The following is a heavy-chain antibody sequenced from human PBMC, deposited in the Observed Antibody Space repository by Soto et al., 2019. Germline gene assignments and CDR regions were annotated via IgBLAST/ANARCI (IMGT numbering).Heavy chain of an antibody. CDR2: ISWKSGSI. CDR3: AKDGVADLYYFDY. J-gene: IGHJ4*02. D-gene: IGHD6-13*01. V-gene: IGHV3-9*01. Sequence: VQLVESGGGLVQPGRSLRLSCAASGFTFDDYAMHWVRQAPGKGLEWVSGISWKSGSIGYADSVKGRFTISRDNAKNSLYLQMNSLRAEDTALYYCAKDGVADLYYFDYWGQGTLVTVSS. CDR1: GFTFDDYA.